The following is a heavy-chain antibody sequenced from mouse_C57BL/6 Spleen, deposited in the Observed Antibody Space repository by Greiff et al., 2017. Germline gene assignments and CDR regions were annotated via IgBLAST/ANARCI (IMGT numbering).Heavy chain of an antibody. Sequence: VQLVESGPGLVQPSQSLSITCTVSGFSLTSYGVHWVRQSPGQGLEWLGVIWSGGSTDYNAAFISRLSISKDNSKSQVFFKMNSLQADVTAIYYCARKAYYSNYDYFDYWGQGTTLTVSS. CDR2: IWSGGST. CDR3: ARKAYYSNYDYFDY. CDR1: GFSLTSYG. J-gene: IGHJ2*01. V-gene: IGHV2-2*01. D-gene: IGHD2-5*01.